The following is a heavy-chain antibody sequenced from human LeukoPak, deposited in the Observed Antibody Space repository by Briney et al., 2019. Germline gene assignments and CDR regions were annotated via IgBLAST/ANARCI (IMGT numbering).Heavy chain of an antibody. CDR3: AKDPNYYGSGINLHFDY. J-gene: IGHJ4*02. D-gene: IGHD3-10*01. CDR2: IYSGGST. Sequence: AGGSLRLSCAASGFTVSSYYMSWVRQAPGKGLEWVSVIYSGGSTYYADSVKGRFTISRDNSKNTLYLQMNSLRAEDTAVYYCAKDPNYYGSGINLHFDYWGQGTLVTVSS. CDR1: GFTVSSYY. V-gene: IGHV3-53*01.